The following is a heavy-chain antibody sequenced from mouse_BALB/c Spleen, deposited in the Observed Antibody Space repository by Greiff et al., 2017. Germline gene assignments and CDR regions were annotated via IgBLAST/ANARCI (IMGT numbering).Heavy chain of an antibody. CDR1: GFTFSSYG. CDR3: ANWEGFAY. J-gene: IGHJ3*01. CDR2: ISSGGSYT. D-gene: IGHD4-1*01. Sequence: EVKLEESGGDLVKPGGSLKLSCAASGFTFSSYGMSWVRQTPDKRLEWVATISSGGSYTYYPDSVKGRFTISRDNAKNTLYLQMSSLKSEDTAMYYCANWEGFAYWGQGTLVTVSA. V-gene: IGHV5-6*01.